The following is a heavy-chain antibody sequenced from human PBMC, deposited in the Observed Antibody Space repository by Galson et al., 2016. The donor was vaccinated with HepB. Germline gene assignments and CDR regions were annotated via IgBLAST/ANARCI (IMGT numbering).Heavy chain of an antibody. J-gene: IGHJ4*02. CDR2: ITGSGTTM. D-gene: IGHD6-13*01. Sequence: SLRLSCAASGFSFSSYSMSWVRQAPGKGLEWISHITGSGTTMYYADSVKGRFTISRDNGNNSLYLQMNSLKAEDTAVYYCARGIATPGVDYWGQGALVTVSS. CDR3: ARGIATPGVDY. V-gene: IGHV3-48*01. CDR1: GFSFSSYS.